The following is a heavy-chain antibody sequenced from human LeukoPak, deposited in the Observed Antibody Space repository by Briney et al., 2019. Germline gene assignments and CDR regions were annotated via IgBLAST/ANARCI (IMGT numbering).Heavy chain of an antibody. CDR2: ISGSGGRT. J-gene: IGHJ6*03. CDR1: GFTFSRYG. V-gene: IGHV3-23*01. D-gene: IGHD3-10*01. Sequence: GGSLRLSCAASGFTFSRYGMSWVRQAPGKGLEWVSAISGSGGRTYYADSVKGRFTISRDNSKNTLYLQMNSLRAEDTAVYNCAKGDFYGSGRDYYYYMDVWGKGTTVTISS. CDR3: AKGDFYGSGRDYYYYMDV.